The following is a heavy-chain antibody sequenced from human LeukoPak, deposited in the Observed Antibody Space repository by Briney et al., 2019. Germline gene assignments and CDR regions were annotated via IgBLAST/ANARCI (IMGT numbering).Heavy chain of an antibody. CDR1: GFNFGVVA. J-gene: IGHJ4*02. V-gene: IGHV3-49*03. Sequence: GGSLRLSCATSGFNFGVVAMDWIRQAPGKGLEWVGFIRHREYGGTAEYAASVNGRFAISRDNSKSIVYLQMNDLRTEDTGVYYCARERAGDVDYWGLGTLVTVSS. CDR2: IRHREYGGTA. CDR3: ARERAGDVDY.